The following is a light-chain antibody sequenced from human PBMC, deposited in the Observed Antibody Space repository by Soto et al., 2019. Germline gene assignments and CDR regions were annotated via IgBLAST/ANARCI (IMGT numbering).Light chain of an antibody. Sequence: QSALSQPASVSGSPGQSITISCTGTSSDVDDFNYVSWYQQHAGKAPKLLIYEVIKRPSGISDRFSGSKSGNTASLTISGLQTEDEADYYCSSYTRSITLKFGGGTKLTVL. V-gene: IGLV2-14*03. CDR2: EVI. CDR3: SSYTRSITLK. J-gene: IGLJ2*01. CDR1: SSDVDDFNY.